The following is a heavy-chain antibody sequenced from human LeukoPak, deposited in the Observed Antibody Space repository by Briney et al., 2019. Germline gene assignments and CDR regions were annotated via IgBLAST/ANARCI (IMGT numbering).Heavy chain of an antibody. CDR2: IYYSGST. J-gene: IGHJ6*03. CDR3: ARTARYDTGWYGGVSSDYSMDV. CDR1: GASISNYY. D-gene: IGHD6-19*01. V-gene: IGHV4-59*01. Sequence: PSETLSLICTVSGASISNYYWTWIRQPPGKGLEWIGHIYYSGSTNYNPSLKSRVTISVDTSKNEFSLTLTSVTAADTAVYYCARTARYDTGWYGGVSSDYSMDVWGQRTTVTVSS.